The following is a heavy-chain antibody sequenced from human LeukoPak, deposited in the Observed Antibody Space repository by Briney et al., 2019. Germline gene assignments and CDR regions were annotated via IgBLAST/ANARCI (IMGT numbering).Heavy chain of an antibody. CDR3: AKDLIQLSGMDV. V-gene: IGHV3-74*01. J-gene: IGHJ6*02. Sequence: GSLRLSCAASGFTFYSYWMHWVRQAPGKGLVWVACIKGDGSGTNYADSVKGRFTISRDNARNTLYLQMNSLRAEDTAVYYCAKDLIQLSGMDVWGQGTTVTVSS. CDR1: GFTFYSYW. CDR2: IKGDGSGT. D-gene: IGHD5-18*01.